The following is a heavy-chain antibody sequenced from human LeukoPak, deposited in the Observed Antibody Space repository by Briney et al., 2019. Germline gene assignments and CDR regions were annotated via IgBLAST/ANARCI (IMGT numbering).Heavy chain of an antibody. CDR2: ISSSSSYI. CDR3: ARDTPLSAAGFDY. CDR1: GFTFSSYN. Sequence: PGGSLRLSCAASGFTFSSYNMNWVRQAPGKGLEWVSSISSSSSYIYYADSVKGRFTISRDSAKNSLYLQMNSLRAEDTAVYYCARDTPLSAAGFDYWGQGTLVTVSS. D-gene: IGHD6-13*01. J-gene: IGHJ4*02. V-gene: IGHV3-21*01.